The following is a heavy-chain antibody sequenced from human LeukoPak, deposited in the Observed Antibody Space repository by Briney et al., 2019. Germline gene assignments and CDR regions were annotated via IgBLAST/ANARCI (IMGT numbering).Heavy chain of an antibody. CDR1: GFTFDDYG. CDR3: ARETIVVMTEYAFDI. V-gene: IGHV3-20*04. J-gene: IGHJ3*02. D-gene: IGHD2-21*02. CDR2: INWNGGST. Sequence: GGSLRLSCAASGFTFDDYGMSWVRHAPGKGLEWVSGINWNGGSTGYADSVKGRFTISRDNAKNSLYLQMNSLRAEDTALYYCARETIVVMTEYAFDIWGQGTMVTVSS.